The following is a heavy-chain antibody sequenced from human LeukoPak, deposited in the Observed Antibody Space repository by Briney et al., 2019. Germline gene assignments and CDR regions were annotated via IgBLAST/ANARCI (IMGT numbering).Heavy chain of an antibody. J-gene: IGHJ3*01. V-gene: IGHV1-69*13. CDR2: IIPIFGTE. D-gene: IGHD2-15*01. CDR1: GGTFSTNA. Sequence: ASVKDSCKASGGTFSTNAMTWVRQAPGQGLEWMGTIIPIFGTENNAQRFQGRVTITADESTTTSYMELRSLTSEDAAVYYCARHGVLSCRGRSRFGAGLAFDLWGQGTMVNVSS. CDR3: ARHGVLSCRGRSRFGAGLAFDL.